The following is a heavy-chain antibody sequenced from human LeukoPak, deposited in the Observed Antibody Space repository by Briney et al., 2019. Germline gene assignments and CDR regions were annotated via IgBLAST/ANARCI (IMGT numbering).Heavy chain of an antibody. CDR3: ARLSRGYSYGLVDGMDV. Sequence: SETLSLTCTVSGGSISSSSYYWGWIRQPPGKGLEWIGSIYYSGSTYYNPSLKSRVTISVDTSKNQFSLKLSSVTAADTAVYYCARLSRGYSYGLVDGMDVWGQGTTVTVSS. D-gene: IGHD5-18*01. CDR2: IYYSGST. J-gene: IGHJ6*02. V-gene: IGHV4-39*01. CDR1: GGSISSSSYY.